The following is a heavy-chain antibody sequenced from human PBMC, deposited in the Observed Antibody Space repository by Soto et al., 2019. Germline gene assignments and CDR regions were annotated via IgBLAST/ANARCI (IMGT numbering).Heavy chain of an antibody. CDR1: GFIFGNHG. V-gene: IGHV3-30*19. CDR3: ARSRSGAVADSFDF. J-gene: IGHJ4*02. CDR2: ISKDGSSK. D-gene: IGHD3-10*01. Sequence: GGSLRLSCAASGFIFGNHGMTWVRQAPGKGLEWLAVISKDGSSKYYLDSVKGRFTISRDNSKNTVHLEMNSLRDEETALYYCARSRSGAVADSFDFWGQGTLVTVSS.